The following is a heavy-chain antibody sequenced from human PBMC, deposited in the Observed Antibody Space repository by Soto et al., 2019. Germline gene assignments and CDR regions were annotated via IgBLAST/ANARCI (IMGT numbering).Heavy chain of an antibody. V-gene: IGHV4-31*03. Sequence: QVQLQESGPGLVKPSQTLSLTCTVSGGSISSGGYYWSWIRQHPGKGLEWIGYIYYSGSTYYNPSLKSRVTISVDTSNTQFSLKLSSVTAADTAVYYCARLTSGPVYFDYWGQGTLVTVSS. CDR2: IYYSGST. CDR1: GGSISSGGYY. D-gene: IGHD3-10*01. CDR3: ARLTSGPVYFDY. J-gene: IGHJ4*02.